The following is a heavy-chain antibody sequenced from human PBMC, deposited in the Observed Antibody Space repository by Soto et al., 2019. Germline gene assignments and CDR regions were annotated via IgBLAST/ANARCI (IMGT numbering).Heavy chain of an antibody. V-gene: IGHV1-69*01. CDR2: ITPMFSTA. J-gene: IGHJ4*02. Sequence: QVQLVQSGAEVKKPGSSVKVSCKASGGTFSRYTISWVRQAPGQGLEWMGGITPMFSTANYAQKFQGRVTIAADESTSTAYMELSSLRSEDTAVYYCARQFDYESSGYYYAYWGQGTVVTVSS. D-gene: IGHD3-22*01. CDR3: ARQFDYESSGYYYAY. CDR1: GGTFSRYT.